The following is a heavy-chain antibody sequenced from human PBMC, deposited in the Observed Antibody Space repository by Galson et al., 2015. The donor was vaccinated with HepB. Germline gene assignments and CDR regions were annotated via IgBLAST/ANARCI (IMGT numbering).Heavy chain of an antibody. D-gene: IGHD4-11*01. CDR3: TKMGYSNFENNYFDP. V-gene: IGHV3-23*01. CDR2: VSFVGRST. Sequence: SLRLSCAASGFTFSSYAMSWVRQAPGKGLGWVSAVSFVGRSTDYADSVKGRFTISRDNSKNTLYLQMNSLRAEDTAIYYCTKMGYSNFENNYFDPWGQGTPVTVSS. J-gene: IGHJ5*02. CDR1: GFTFSSYA.